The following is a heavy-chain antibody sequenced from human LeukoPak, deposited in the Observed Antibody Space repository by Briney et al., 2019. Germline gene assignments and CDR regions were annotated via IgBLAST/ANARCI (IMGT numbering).Heavy chain of an antibody. D-gene: IGHD2-2*02. Sequence: ASVEVSCKASGYTFTSYDINWVRQATGQGLEWMGWMNPNSGNTGYAQKFQGRVTMTRNTSISTAYMELSSLRSEDTAVYYCARGDIVVVPAAINYYYYYYMDVWGKGTTVTVSS. CDR2: MNPNSGNT. J-gene: IGHJ6*03. CDR1: GYTFTSYD. CDR3: ARGDIVVVPAAINYYYYYYMDV. V-gene: IGHV1-8*01.